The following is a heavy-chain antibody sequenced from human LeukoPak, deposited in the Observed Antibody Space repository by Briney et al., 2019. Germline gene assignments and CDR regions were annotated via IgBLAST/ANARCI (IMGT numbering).Heavy chain of an antibody. CDR2: ISGDGGST. CDR3: AKGGYSSSWYNY. D-gene: IGHD6-13*01. J-gene: IGHJ4*02. CDR1: GFTFDDYA. V-gene: IGHV3-43*02. Sequence: GGSLRLSCAASGFTFDDYAMHWVRQAPGKGLEWVSLISGDGGSTYYADSVKGRFTISRDNSKNSLYLQTNSLRTEDTALYYCAKGGYSSSWYNYWGQGTLVTVSS.